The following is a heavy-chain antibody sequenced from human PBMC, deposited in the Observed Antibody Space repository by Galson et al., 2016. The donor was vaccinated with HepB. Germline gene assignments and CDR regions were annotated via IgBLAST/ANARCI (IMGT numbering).Heavy chain of an antibody. Sequence: SLRLSCAASGFTFSRNGMHWVRQAPGKGLEWVAVIWYDGSNKYYADSVKGRFTISRDNSKNTLYLQMNSLRADDTAVYYCASEAPILAPTLDYWGQGTLVTVSS. V-gene: IGHV3-33*01. CDR1: GFTFSRNG. CDR3: ASEAPILAPTLDY. J-gene: IGHJ4*02. CDR2: IWYDGSNK. D-gene: IGHD5-24*01.